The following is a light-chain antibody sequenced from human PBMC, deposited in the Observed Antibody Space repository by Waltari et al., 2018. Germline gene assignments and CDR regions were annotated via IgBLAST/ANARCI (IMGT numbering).Light chain of an antibody. V-gene: IGLV1-44*01. CDR1: SSNIGSYT. CDR2: SND. J-gene: IGLJ3*02. CDR3: ATWDDRLNGQGV. Sequence: QSVLTQPPSASGTPGQRVPIACSGSSSNIGSYTVNCYQQFPGTAPKLLIYSNDQRPSGVPDRFSGSKSGTSASLAISGLQSEDEADYYCATWDDRLNGQGVFGGGTRLTVL.